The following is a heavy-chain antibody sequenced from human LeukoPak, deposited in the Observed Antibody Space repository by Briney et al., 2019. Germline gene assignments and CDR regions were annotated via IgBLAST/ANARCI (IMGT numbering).Heavy chain of an antibody. D-gene: IGHD3-10*01. V-gene: IGHV1-2*02. J-gene: IGHJ4*02. CDR1: GYTFTGYY. Sequence: GASVKVSCKASGYTFTGYYMHWVRQAPGQGLEWMGWINPNSGGTNYAQKFQGRVTMTRDTSISTAYMELSRLRSDDTAVYYCARDRGRLWFGELFDYWGQGTLVTVSS. CDR2: INPNSGGT. CDR3: ARDRGRLWFGELFDY.